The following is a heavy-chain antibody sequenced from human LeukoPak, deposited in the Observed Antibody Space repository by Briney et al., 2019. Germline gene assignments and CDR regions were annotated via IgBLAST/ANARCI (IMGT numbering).Heavy chain of an antibody. D-gene: IGHD5-12*01. CDR1: GYTFTGYY. V-gene: IGHV1-2*02. CDR2: INPNSGDT. J-gene: IGHJ4*02. CDR3: ARGAGGYSGYNLFDY. Sequence: ASVKVSCKASGYTFTGYYIHWVRQAPGQGLEWMGWINPNSGDTNSAQNFQGRVTMTRDTSINTAYMELTRLRSDDTAVYYCARGAGGYSGYNLFDYWGQGTLVTVSS.